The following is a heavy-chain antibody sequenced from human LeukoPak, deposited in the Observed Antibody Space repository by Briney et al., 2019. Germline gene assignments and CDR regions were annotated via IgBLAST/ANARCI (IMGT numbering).Heavy chain of an antibody. CDR2: INPNSGGT. V-gene: IGHV1-2*06. D-gene: IGHD3-10*01. CDR3: ARVTGYYYYYMDV. CDR1: GYTFTGYY. Sequence: ASVKVSCKASGYTFTGYYMQWLRQAPGQGLEWMGRINPNSGGTNYAQKFQGRVTMTRDTSISTAYMELSRLRSDDTAVYYCARVTGYYYYYMDVWGKGTTVTVSS. J-gene: IGHJ6*03.